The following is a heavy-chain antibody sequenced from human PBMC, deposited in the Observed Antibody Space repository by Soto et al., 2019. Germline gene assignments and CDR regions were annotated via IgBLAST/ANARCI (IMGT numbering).Heavy chain of an antibody. Sequence: SVKVSCKASGGTFSSYAISWVRQAPGQGLEWMGGIIPIFGTANYAQKFQGRVTITADESTSTAYMELSSLRSEDTAVYYCARDPWGIAAALMDVWGQGTTVTVSS. D-gene: IGHD6-13*01. CDR1: GGTFSSYA. CDR2: IIPIFGTA. V-gene: IGHV1-69*13. J-gene: IGHJ6*02. CDR3: ARDPWGIAAALMDV.